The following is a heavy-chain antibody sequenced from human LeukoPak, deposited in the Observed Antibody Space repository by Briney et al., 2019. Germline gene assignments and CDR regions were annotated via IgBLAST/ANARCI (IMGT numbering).Heavy chain of an antibody. V-gene: IGHV3-11*04. J-gene: IGHJ4*02. CDR1: GFTFSDDY. CDR2: ISSSGTSI. D-gene: IGHD3-22*01. Sequence: KSGGSLRLSCAASGFTFSDDYMSWIRQAPGKGLQWVSYISSSGTSIYYEDSVKGRFTISRDNANNSLYLQMNSLRAEDTAVYYCAREGDSSGYYFDYWGQGTLVTVSS. CDR3: AREGDSSGYYFDY.